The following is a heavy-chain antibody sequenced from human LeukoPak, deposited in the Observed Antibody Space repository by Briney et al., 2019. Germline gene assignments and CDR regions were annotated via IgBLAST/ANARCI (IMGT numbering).Heavy chain of an antibody. D-gene: IGHD4-17*01. CDR1: GFPFSASA. V-gene: IGHV3-23*01. J-gene: IGHJ5*02. CDR3: ATVKYDYGDPVGWVDP. CDR2: ILSTGTT. Sequence: TGGSLRLSCAASGFPFSASAMTWVRQAPGKGLEWVSHILSTGTTYYADSVRGRFTISRDNSKNTLYRVMSSLRADDTTVYYGATVKYDYGDPVGWVDPWGQGTLVTVSS.